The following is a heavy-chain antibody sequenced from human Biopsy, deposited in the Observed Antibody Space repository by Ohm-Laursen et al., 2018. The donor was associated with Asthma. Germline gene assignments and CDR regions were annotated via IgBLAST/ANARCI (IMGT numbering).Heavy chain of an antibody. J-gene: IGHJ4*02. Sequence: SLRLSCAASGFAFSSYSMNWVRQAPGKGLEWVAVIWYDGSNKYYADSVKGRFTISRDNAKNSLYLQMNSLRAKDTALYYCAKGEWELLEANFDYWGQGTLVTVSS. D-gene: IGHD1-26*01. CDR3: AKGEWELLEANFDY. V-gene: IGHV3-33*03. CDR2: IWYDGSNK. CDR1: GFAFSSYS.